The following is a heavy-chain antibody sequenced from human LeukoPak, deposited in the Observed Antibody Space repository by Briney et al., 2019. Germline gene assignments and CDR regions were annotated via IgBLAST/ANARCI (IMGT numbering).Heavy chain of an antibody. CDR3: ATGVAVAGTPWVY. Sequence: ASVKVSCKVSGYALSELSMHWVRQAPGKGLEWMGGFDPEDGETIYAQKFQGRVTMTEDTSTDTAYMELSSLRSEDTAVYYCATGVAVAGTPWVYWGQGTLVTVSS. CDR2: FDPEDGET. V-gene: IGHV1-24*01. D-gene: IGHD6-19*01. J-gene: IGHJ4*02. CDR1: GYALSELS.